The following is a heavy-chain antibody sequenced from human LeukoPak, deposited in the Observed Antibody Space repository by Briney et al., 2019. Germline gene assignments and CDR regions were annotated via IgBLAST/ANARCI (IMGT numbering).Heavy chain of an antibody. J-gene: IGHJ4*02. D-gene: IGHD4-17*01. V-gene: IGHV3-53*01. Sequence: GGSLRLSCAASGFTVSSNYMSWVRQAPGKGLEWVSVIYSGGSTYYADSVKGRFTISRDNSKNTLYLQMNSLRAEDTAVYYCAKDQISMTTVTTLQFDYWGQGTLVTVSS. CDR1: GFTVSSNY. CDR2: IYSGGST. CDR3: AKDQISMTTVTTLQFDY.